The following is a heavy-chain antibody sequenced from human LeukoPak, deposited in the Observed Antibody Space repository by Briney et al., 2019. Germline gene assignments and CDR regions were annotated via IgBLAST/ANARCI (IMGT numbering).Heavy chain of an antibody. V-gene: IGHV3-23*01. CDR1: GFTFSTSA. J-gene: IGHJ4*02. Sequence: GGSLRLSCAASGFTFSTSAMTWVRQAPGKGLEWVSGISAGGSSIYYTDSVKGRFTISRDNSKNTLNLQVNSLRAGDTALYSCAKVGRADDYYFDYWGGGPLVTVSS. CDR3: AKVGRADDYYFDY. D-gene: IGHD3-3*01. CDR2: ISAGGSSI.